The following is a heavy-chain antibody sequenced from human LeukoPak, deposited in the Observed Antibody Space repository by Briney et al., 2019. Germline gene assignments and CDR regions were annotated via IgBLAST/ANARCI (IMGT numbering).Heavy chain of an antibody. CDR3: VDDSTGYYYFDY. CDR2: IYYSGGT. Sequence: SETLSLTCSVSGDSIRRRSYYWGWIRQPPGKGLEWIGSIYYSGGTYYNPSLKSRVTISIDTSKSQLSLNLTSVTAADTAVYFCVDDSTGYYYFDYWGQGTLVTVSS. CDR1: GDSIRRRSYY. J-gene: IGHJ4*02. D-gene: IGHD3-9*01. V-gene: IGHV4-39*01.